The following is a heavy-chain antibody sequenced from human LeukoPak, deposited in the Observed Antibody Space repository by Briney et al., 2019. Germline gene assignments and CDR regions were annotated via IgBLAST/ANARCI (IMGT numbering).Heavy chain of an antibody. V-gene: IGHV4-39*01. J-gene: IGHJ4*02. D-gene: IGHD5-24*01. CDR3: ARKEMATKGVGY. CDR1: GGSISSSSYY. CDR2: IYYSGST. Sequence: SETLSLTCTVSGGSISSSSYYWGWIRQPPGKGLEWIGSIYYSGSTYYNPSLKSRVTISVDTSKNQFSLKLSSVTAADTAVYYCARKEMATKGVGYWGQGTLVTVSS.